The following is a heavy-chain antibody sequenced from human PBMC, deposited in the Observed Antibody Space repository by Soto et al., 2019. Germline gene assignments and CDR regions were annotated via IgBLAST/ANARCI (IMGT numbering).Heavy chain of an antibody. V-gene: IGHV4-31*03. Sequence: SETLSLTCTVSGGSISSGGYYWSWIRQHPGKGLEWIGYIYYSGSTYYNPSLKSRVTISVDTSKNQFSLKLSSVTAADTAVYYCARGSGPYFDYWGQGTLVTVSS. D-gene: IGHD2-15*01. CDR1: GGSISSGGYY. J-gene: IGHJ4*02. CDR3: ARGSGPYFDY. CDR2: IYYSGST.